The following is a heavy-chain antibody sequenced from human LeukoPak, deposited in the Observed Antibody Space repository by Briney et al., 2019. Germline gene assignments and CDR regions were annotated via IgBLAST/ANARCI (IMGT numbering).Heavy chain of an antibody. J-gene: IGHJ4*02. D-gene: IGHD7-27*01. Sequence: SETLSLTCTVSSGSISSYYWSWIRQPPGKGLEWIGYIYYSGSTNYNPSLKSRVTISVDTSKNQFSLKLSSVTAADTAVYYCARRHWGPIDYWGQGTLVTVSS. CDR2: IYYSGST. V-gene: IGHV4-59*08. CDR3: ARRHWGPIDY. CDR1: SGSISSYY.